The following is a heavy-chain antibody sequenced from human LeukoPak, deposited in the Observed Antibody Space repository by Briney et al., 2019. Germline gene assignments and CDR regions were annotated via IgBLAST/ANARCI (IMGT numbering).Heavy chain of an antibody. Sequence: SETLSLTCSVSDYSMSISYYWGWIRQPPGKGLEWIGSIYHSGATYYNPSLKSRVTISKDTSKRQFSLELTSVTAADTAVYYCARDGGHGGDSDSWGQGILVTVSS. CDR2: IYHSGAT. J-gene: IGHJ4*02. CDR3: ARDGGHGGDSDS. V-gene: IGHV4-38-2*02. D-gene: IGHD2-21*01. CDR1: DYSMSISYY.